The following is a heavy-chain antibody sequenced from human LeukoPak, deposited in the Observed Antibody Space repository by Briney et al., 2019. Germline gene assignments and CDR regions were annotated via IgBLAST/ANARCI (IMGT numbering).Heavy chain of an antibody. J-gene: IGHJ4*02. CDR1: GYTFTGYY. CDR2: INPNSGGT. Sequence: ASVKVSCKASGYTFTGYYMHWVRQAPGQGLEWVGWINPNSGGTNYAQKFQGRVTMNMDTSISTAYMELIRLRSDDTAVYYCARADPAGLPGYWGQGTLVTVSS. CDR3: ARADPAGLPGY. V-gene: IGHV1-2*02.